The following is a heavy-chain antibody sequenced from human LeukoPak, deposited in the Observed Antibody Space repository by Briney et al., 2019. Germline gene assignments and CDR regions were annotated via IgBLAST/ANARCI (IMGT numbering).Heavy chain of an antibody. Sequence: GGSLRLSCATSGFTFTSYGFNWVRQAPGKGLEWVSYISTSGSTIYYADSVKGRFTISRDNAKNTLYLQMNSLRGEDTAVYYCARATWGSYFDYWGQGTLVTVSS. CDR3: ARATWGSYFDY. CDR2: ISTSGSTI. CDR1: GFTFTSYG. D-gene: IGHD7-27*01. J-gene: IGHJ4*02. V-gene: IGHV3-48*03.